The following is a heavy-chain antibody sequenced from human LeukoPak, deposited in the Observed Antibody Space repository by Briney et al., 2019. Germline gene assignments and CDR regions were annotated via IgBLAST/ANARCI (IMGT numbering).Heavy chain of an antibody. CDR1: GYSISSGYY. Sequence: SETLSLTCTVSGYSISSGYYWGWIRQPPGKGLEWIGSIYHSGSTYYNPSLKSRVTISVDTSKNQFSLKLSSVTAADTAVYHCARGAVWGFPFDSWGQGTLVTVSS. CDR2: IYHSGST. V-gene: IGHV4-38-2*02. CDR3: ARGAVWGFPFDS. D-gene: IGHD3-16*01. J-gene: IGHJ4*02.